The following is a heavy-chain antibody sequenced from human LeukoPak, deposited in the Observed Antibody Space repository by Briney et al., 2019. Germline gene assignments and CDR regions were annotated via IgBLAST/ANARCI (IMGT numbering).Heavy chain of an antibody. CDR1: GFTFDDYA. CDR2: ISWNSGSI. J-gene: IGHJ4*02. D-gene: IGHD2/OR15-2a*01. V-gene: IGHV3-9*01. Sequence: PGGSLRLSCAASGFTFDDYAMHWVRQAPGKGLEWVSGISWNSGSIGYADSVKGRFTISRDNAKNSLYLQMNSLRAEDTAVYYCATFPDQGFDYWGQGTLVTVSS. CDR3: ATFPDQGFDY.